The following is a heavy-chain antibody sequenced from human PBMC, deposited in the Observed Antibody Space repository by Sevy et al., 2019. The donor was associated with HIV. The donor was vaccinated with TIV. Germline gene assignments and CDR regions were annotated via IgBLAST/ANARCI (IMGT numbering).Heavy chain of an antibody. V-gene: IGHV4-34*01. J-gene: IGHJ4*02. Sequence: SETLSLTCAVYGGSFSGYYWSWIRQPPGKGLEWIGEINHSGSTNYNPSLKSRVTISVDTSKNQLSLKLSSVTAADTAVYYCAREEWGGGDYWGQGTLVTVSS. CDR1: GGSFSGYY. D-gene: IGHD3-16*01. CDR3: AREEWGGGDY. CDR2: INHSGST.